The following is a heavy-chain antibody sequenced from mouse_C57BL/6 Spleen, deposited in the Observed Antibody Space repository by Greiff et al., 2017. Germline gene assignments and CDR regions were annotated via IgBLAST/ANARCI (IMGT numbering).Heavy chain of an antibody. V-gene: IGHV1-69*01. J-gene: IGHJ2*01. CDR2: IDPSDSYT. CDR1: GYTFTSYW. CDR3: ARRDYYGFDY. Sequence: QVQLQQPGAELVMPGASVKLSCKASGYTFTSYWMHWVKQRPGQGLEWIGEIDPSDSYTNYNQKFKGKSTLTVDKSSSPAYMQLSSLTSEDSAVYYCARRDYYGFDYWGQGTTLTVSS. D-gene: IGHD1-1*01.